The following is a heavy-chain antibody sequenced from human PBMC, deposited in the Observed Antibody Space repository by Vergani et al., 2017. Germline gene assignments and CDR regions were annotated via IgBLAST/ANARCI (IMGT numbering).Heavy chain of an antibody. Sequence: QVQLQESGPGLVKPSETLSLTCTVSGYSISSGYYWGWIRQPPGKGLEWIGSIYHSGSTYYNPSLKSRVTISVDTSKNQFSLKLSSVTAADTAVYYCARVDYGDYGVVDYWGQGTLVTVSS. CDR3: ARVDYGDYGVVDY. CDR1: GYSISSGYY. V-gene: IGHV4-38-2*02. CDR2: IYHSGST. D-gene: IGHD4-17*01. J-gene: IGHJ4*02.